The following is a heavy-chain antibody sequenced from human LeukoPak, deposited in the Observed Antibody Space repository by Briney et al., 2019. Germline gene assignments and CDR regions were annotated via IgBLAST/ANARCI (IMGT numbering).Heavy chain of an antibody. CDR2: IYPGDSDT. Sequence: RGESLKISCKGSGYSFTSYWIGWVRQMPGKGLGWMGIIYPGDSDTRYSPSFQGQVTISADKSISTAHLQWSSLKASDTAMYYCARRSHGYCSGGSCYDWFDPWGQGTLVTVSS. J-gene: IGHJ5*02. CDR1: GYSFTSYW. V-gene: IGHV5-51*01. CDR3: ARRSHGYCSGGSCYDWFDP. D-gene: IGHD2-15*01.